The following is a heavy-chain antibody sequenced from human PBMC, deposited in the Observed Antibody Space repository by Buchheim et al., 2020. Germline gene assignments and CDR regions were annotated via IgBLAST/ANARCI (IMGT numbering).Heavy chain of an antibody. CDR1: GYTFTNYW. CDR2: IDARDSYA. D-gene: IGHD3-16*02. Sequence: EVRLVQSGAEVKKPGESLRISCQGSGYTFTNYWITWVRQMPGKGLEWIGRIDARDSYANYGPSFEGHVTISLDKSISTAYPQWSSLKASDSAMYYCARHARDDYVWGSYRCDYWGQGT. J-gene: IGHJ4*02. CDR3: ARHARDDYVWGSYRCDY. V-gene: IGHV5-10-1*03.